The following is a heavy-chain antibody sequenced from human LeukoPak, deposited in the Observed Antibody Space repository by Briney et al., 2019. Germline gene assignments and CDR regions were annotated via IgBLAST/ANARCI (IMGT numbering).Heavy chain of an antibody. CDR3: ARDQEGFDY. Sequence: ASVKVSCKASVYTFTSNYIHWVRQAPGQGLEWMGMIYPRDGSTSYAQKFQGRVTVTRDTSTSTVHMELSGLRSEDTAVYYCARDQEGFDYWGQGTLVTVSS. V-gene: IGHV1-46*01. CDR2: IYPRDGST. CDR1: VYTFTSNY. J-gene: IGHJ4*02.